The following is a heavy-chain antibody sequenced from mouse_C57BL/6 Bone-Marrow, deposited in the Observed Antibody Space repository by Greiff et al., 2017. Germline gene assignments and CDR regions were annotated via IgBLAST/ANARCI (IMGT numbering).Heavy chain of an antibody. Sequence: EVHLVESGGDLVKPGGSLKLSCAASGFTFSSYGMSWVRQTPDKRLEWVATISSGGSYTYYPDSVKGRFTISRDNAKNTLYLQMSSLKSEDTAMYYCARRTIVTPNYYAMDYWGQGTSVTVSS. D-gene: IGHD2-5*01. CDR3: ARRTIVTPNYYAMDY. J-gene: IGHJ4*01. CDR1: GFTFSSYG. V-gene: IGHV5-6*01. CDR2: ISSGGSYT.